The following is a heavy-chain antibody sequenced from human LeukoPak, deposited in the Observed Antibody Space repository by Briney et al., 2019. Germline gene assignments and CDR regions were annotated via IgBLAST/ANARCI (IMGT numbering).Heavy chain of an antibody. V-gene: IGHV3-48*02. CDR2: ISGSSKII. CDR1: GFTFSSYS. D-gene: IGHD1-26*01. CDR3: ARDYSSSGSFFGYYYGMDV. Sequence: GGALRLSCAASGFTFSSYSMNWGRQAPGKVLEWISYISGSSKIIHWAESLKGRFTISRDNAKNSLYLQMNSLRDEDTAVYYCARDYSSSGSFFGYYYGMDVWGQGTTVTVSS. J-gene: IGHJ6*02.